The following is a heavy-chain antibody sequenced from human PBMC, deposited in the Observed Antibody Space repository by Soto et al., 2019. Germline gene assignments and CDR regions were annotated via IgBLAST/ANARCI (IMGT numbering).Heavy chain of an antibody. D-gene: IGHD3-22*01. CDR3: ARERTYDSSAYDYGVLDD. CDR1: GGSIRSGGYS. V-gene: IGHV4-30-2*01. Sequence: SATLSLTCAVCGGSIRSGGYSWRRIRQPPGKGLEWIGYIYHGGSTYYNPSLKSRVTISVERSKNQFSLKLSSVTAAATAVYYGARERTYDSSAYDYGVLDDWGQGTLVNVSS. J-gene: IGHJ4*02. CDR2: IYHGGST.